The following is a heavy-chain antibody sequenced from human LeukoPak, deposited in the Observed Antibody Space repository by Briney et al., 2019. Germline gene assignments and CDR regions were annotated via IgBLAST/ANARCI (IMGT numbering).Heavy chain of an antibody. D-gene: IGHD3-10*01. J-gene: IGHJ4*02. CDR1: GFTFSSYS. Sequence: GGSVRLSCAASGFTFSSYSMNWVRQAPGKGLEWVSSISSSSSYIYYADSVKGRFTISRDNAKNSLYLLMNSLRAEDTAVYYCARGQRITMVRGVIKGFSDYWGQGTLVTVSS. CDR3: ARGQRITMVRGVIKGFSDY. V-gene: IGHV3-21*01. CDR2: ISSSSSYI.